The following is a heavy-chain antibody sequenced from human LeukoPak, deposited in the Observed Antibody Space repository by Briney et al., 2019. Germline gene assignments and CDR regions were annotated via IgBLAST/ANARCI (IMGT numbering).Heavy chain of an antibody. D-gene: IGHD1-26*01. CDR2: ISWNSGSI. Sequence: GGSLRLSCAASGFTFTTYAMSWVRQAPGKGLEWVSGISWNSGSIGYADSVKGRFTISRDNAKNSLYLQMNSLRAEDTALYYCAKSDSGSYYDGFTDYWGQGTLVTVSS. J-gene: IGHJ4*02. V-gene: IGHV3-9*01. CDR1: GFTFTTYA. CDR3: AKSDSGSYYDGFTDY.